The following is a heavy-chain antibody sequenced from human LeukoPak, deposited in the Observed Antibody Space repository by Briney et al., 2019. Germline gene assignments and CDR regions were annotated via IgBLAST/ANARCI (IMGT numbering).Heavy chain of an antibody. CDR3: ASAYGDYYYGMDV. V-gene: IGHV3-30*03. CDR1: GFTFSSYG. D-gene: IGHD4-17*01. CDR2: ISYDGSNK. Sequence: GGSLRLSCAASGFTFSSYGMHWVRQAPGKGLEWVAVISYDGSNKYYADSVKGRFTISRDNSKNTLYLQMNSLRAEDTAVCYCASAYGDYYYGMDVWGQGTTVTVSS. J-gene: IGHJ6*02.